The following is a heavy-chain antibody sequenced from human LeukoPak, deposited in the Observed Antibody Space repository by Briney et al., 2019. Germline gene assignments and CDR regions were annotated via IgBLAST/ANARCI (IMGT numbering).Heavy chain of an antibody. Sequence: SETLSLTCTVSGDSISGSSWSWIRQPPGKGLEWIGYVYHSGSTNYNPSLKSRVTISVDTSKNQFSLKVRSVTAADTAVYYCAGQIWGTTNFLLPDYWGQGTLVTASS. CDR3: AGQIWGTTNFLLPDY. CDR2: VYHSGST. CDR1: GDSISGSS. D-gene: IGHD1-7*01. V-gene: IGHV4-59*08. J-gene: IGHJ4*02.